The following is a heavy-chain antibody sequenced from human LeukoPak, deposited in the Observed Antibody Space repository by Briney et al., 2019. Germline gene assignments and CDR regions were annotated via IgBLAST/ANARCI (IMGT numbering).Heavy chain of an antibody. CDR3: ANGVLLWFGEQKFDY. CDR1: GFTFSSYA. CDR2: ISGSGGST. J-gene: IGHJ4*02. V-gene: IGHV3-23*01. Sequence: PGGSLRLSCAASGFTFSSYAMSWVRQAPGKGLEWVSAISGSGGSTYYADSVKGRFTISRDNSKNTLYLQMNSLRAEDTVVYYCANGVLLWFGEQKFDYWGQGTLVTVSS. D-gene: IGHD3-10*01.